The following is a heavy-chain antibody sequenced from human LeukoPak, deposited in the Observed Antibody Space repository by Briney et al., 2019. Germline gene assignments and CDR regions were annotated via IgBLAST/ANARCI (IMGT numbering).Heavy chain of an antibody. J-gene: IGHJ4*02. Sequence: GGSLRLSCAASGLTFSSHWMHWVRQAPGMGLVWVSRLPPDELGIIYADSVKGRFTVSRDNAKNTVYLQMNNLRVDDTAMYYCVGTIASRGSEYWGQGALVTVSS. CDR3: VGTIASRGSEY. V-gene: IGHV3-74*01. CDR1: GLTFSSHW. D-gene: IGHD6-6*01. CDR2: LPPDELGI.